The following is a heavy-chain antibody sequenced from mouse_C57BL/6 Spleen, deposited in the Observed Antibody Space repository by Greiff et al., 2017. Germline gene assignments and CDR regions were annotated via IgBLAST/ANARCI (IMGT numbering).Heavy chain of an antibody. CDR3: AREGSGTCDY. D-gene: IGHD4-1*01. Sequence: VKVVESGAELARPGASVKLSCKASGYTFTSYGISWVKQRTGQGLEWIGEIYPRSGNTYYNEKFKGKATLTADKSSSTAYMELRSLTSEDSAVYFCAREGSGTCDYWGQGTTLTVSA. V-gene: IGHV1-81*01. CDR2: IYPRSGNT. J-gene: IGHJ2*01. CDR1: GYTFTSYG.